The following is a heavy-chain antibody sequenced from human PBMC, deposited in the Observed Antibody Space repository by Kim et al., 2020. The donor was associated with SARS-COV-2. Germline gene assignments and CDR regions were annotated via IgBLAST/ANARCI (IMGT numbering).Heavy chain of an antibody. J-gene: IGHJ3*02. D-gene: IGHD3-22*01. CDR3: ARADTMIAYAFDI. CDR2: INADGRST. V-gene: IGHV3-74*01. Sequence: GGSLRLSCTASGITFSSYWMNWVRQAPGKGLVWVARINADGRSTGYADAVQGRFTISRDNVKNTLFLQMNSLRADDTAIYYCARADTMIAYAFDIWGQG. CDR1: GITFSSYW.